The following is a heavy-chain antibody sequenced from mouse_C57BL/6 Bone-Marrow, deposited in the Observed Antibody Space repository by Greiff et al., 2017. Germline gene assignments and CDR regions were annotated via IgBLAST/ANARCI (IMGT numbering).Heavy chain of an antibody. D-gene: IGHD1-1*01. CDR1: EYEFPSHD. V-gene: IGHV5-2*01. CDR3: ARHRDYGSSYGYFDV. Sequence: EVKLMESGGGLVQPGESLKLSCESNEYEFPSHDMSWVRKTPEKRLELVAAINSDGGSTYYPDTMERRFIISRDNTKKTLYLQMSSLRSEDTALYYGARHRDYGSSYGYFDVWGTGTTVTVSS. J-gene: IGHJ1*03. CDR2: INSDGGST.